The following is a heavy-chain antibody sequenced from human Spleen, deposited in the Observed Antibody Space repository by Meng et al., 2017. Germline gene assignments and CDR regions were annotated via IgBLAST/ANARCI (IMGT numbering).Heavy chain of an antibody. CDR3: ARDPGWTLDS. CDR1: GDSVSTTSAT. Sequence: QVQLQLSGPGVVKPSQTLSLTCAISGDSVSTTSATWNWIRQSPSRGLEWLGRTYYRYKWYSGYSLSVTSRRNVNPDACNNQFSLHLSSVTPDDTGIYYCARDPGWTLDSWGQGILVTVSS. J-gene: IGHJ4*02. CDR2: TYYRYKWYS. V-gene: IGHV6-1*01. D-gene: IGHD6-19*01.